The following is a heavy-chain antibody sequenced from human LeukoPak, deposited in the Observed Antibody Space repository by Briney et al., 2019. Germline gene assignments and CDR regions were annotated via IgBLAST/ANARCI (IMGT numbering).Heavy chain of an antibody. V-gene: IGHV1-69*05. Sequence: SVKVSCKASGGTFSSYAISWVRQAPGQGLEWMGRIIPIFGTANYAQKFQGRVTITTDESTSTAYMELSSLRSEDTAVYYCARSDYGGLYYYYYMDVWGKGTTVTVSS. CDR3: ARSDYGGLYYYYYMDV. D-gene: IGHD4-23*01. CDR2: IIPIFGTA. CDR1: GGTFSSYA. J-gene: IGHJ6*03.